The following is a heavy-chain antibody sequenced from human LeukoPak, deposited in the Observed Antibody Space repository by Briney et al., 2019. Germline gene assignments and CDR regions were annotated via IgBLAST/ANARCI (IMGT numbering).Heavy chain of an antibody. CDR3: VREDTYI. CDR1: GYTFTSYS. J-gene: IGHJ4*02. Sequence: GASVKVSCKASGYTFTSYSMHWVRQAPGQRLEWMGWINTGNGNIKYSQNFQGRVTITRDTSANIGYMELSSLRSEDSAVYYCVREDTYIWGQGTLVTVSS. V-gene: IGHV1-3*04. D-gene: IGHD2-2*02. CDR2: INTGNGNI.